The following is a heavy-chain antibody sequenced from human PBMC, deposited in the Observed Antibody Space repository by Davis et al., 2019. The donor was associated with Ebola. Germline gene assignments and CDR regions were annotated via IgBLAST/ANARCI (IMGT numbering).Heavy chain of an antibody. V-gene: IGHV1-18*04. Sequence: AASVKVSCKASGYTFTSYGITWVRQAPGQGLEWMGWISAYNGNTNYTQKLQGRVTMTTDTSTSTAYMELRSLISDDTAVYYCGRDQWLAHPIPPQSDYWGQGTLVTVSS. CDR3: GRDQWLAHPIPPQSDY. CDR1: GYTFTSYG. CDR2: ISAYNGNT. J-gene: IGHJ4*02. D-gene: IGHD6-19*01.